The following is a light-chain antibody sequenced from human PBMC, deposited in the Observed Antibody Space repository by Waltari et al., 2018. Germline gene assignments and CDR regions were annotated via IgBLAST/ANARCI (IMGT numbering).Light chain of an antibody. J-gene: IGLJ1*01. CDR1: DVGGYDY. CDR2: RVT. CDR3: CSNAGSHTYF. Sequence: QSALTQPRSVSGSPGQSVTISCTGSDVGGYDYVSWYQQYPGKAPKLIIYRVTNRPSGVPDRFSGSRSGNTASLTISGLHAEDEADYYCCSNAGSHTYFFGPGTKVTVL. V-gene: IGLV2-11*01.